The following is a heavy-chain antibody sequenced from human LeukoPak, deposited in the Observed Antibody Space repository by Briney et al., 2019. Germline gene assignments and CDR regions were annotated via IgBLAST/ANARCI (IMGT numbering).Heavy chain of an antibody. J-gene: IGHJ4*02. Sequence: NPSETLSLTCSVSGDSIATYYWTWIRQPPGKGLEFIGYISYSGSPYYNPSLKSRVTMSVDTSKNQFSLNLRSVTAADTAVYYCARRGDILTGFPFDYWGQGTLVTVSS. CDR1: GDSIATYY. D-gene: IGHD3-9*01. CDR3: ARRGDILTGFPFDY. V-gene: IGHV4-59*08. CDR2: ISYSGSP.